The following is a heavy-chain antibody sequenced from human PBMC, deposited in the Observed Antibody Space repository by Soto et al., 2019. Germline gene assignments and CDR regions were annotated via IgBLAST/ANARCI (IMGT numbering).Heavy chain of an antibody. CDR3: ARARGAAPPAPRAYYGMDV. Sequence: GGSLRLSCAASGFTVSSNYMSWVRQAPGKGLEWVSVIYSGGSTYYADSVKGRLTISRDNSKNTLYLQMNSLRAEDTAVYYCARARGAAPPAPRAYYGMDVWGQGTTVTVSS. CDR1: GFTVSSNY. V-gene: IGHV3-53*01. CDR2: IYSGGST. J-gene: IGHJ6*02. D-gene: IGHD6-6*01.